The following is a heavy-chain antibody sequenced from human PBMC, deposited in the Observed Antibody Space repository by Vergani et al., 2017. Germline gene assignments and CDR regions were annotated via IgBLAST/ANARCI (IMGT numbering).Heavy chain of an antibody. J-gene: IGHJ6*02. D-gene: IGHD3-22*01. V-gene: IGHV4-31*03. CDR2: IYYSGST. CDR3: ARDEIVVVTRSLYYYYGMDV. CDR1: GGSISSSSYY. Sequence: QLQLQESGPGLVKPSETLSLTCTVSGGSISSSSYYWSWIRQHPGKGLEWIGYIYYSGSTYYNPSLKSRVTISVDTSKNQFSLKLSSVTAADTAVYYCARDEIVVVTRSLYYYYGMDVWGQGTTVTVSS.